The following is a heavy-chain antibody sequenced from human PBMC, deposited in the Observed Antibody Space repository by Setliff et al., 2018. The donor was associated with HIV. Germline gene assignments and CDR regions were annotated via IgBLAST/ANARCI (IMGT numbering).Heavy chain of an antibody. J-gene: IGHJ4*02. CDR1: GGSLSDYY. CDR3: ASPGDSPFFDY. V-gene: IGHV4-34*01. CDR2: INHSGSS. D-gene: IGHD3-16*01. Sequence: PSETLSLTCGVYGGSLSDYYWSWIRQPPGKGLEWIGEINHSGSSNYNPSLKSRVTISVDTSKNQFSLRLSSVTAADTAVYYCASPGDSPFFDYWGQGTLVTVSS.